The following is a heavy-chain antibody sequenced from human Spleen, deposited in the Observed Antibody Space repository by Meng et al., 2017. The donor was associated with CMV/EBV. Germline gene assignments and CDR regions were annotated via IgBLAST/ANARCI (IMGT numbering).Heavy chain of an antibody. CDR2: ISWNSGSI. Sequence: GGSLRLSCAASGFTFDDYAMHWVRQAPGKGLEWVSGISWNSGSIGYVDSVKGRFSISRDNAKNSLYLQMNSLTAEDTALYFCARMGLLEWLLPYYLDYWGQGTLVTVSS. CDR1: GFTFDDYA. V-gene: IGHV3-9*01. J-gene: IGHJ4*02. D-gene: IGHD3-3*01. CDR3: ARMGLLEWLLPYYLDY.